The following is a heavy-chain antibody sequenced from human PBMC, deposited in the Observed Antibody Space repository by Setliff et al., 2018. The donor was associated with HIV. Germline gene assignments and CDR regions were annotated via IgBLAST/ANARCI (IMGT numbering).Heavy chain of an antibody. Sequence: VASVKVSCKASGGTFSSYGISWVRQAPGQGLEWMGGSIPIFHKTNYAQKFRGRVTITADESTTTAYLELSSLRSEDTALYYCAIAMVLSPQVLTVFDYWGRGTLVTSPQ. CDR2: SIPIFHKT. D-gene: IGHD2-8*01. V-gene: IGHV1-69*13. CDR1: GGTFSSYG. CDR3: AIAMVLSPQVLTVFDY. J-gene: IGHJ4*02.